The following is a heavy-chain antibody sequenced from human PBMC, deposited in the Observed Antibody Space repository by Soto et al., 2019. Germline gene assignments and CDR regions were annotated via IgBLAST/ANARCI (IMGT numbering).Heavy chain of an antibody. CDR2: ISYDGSNK. V-gene: IGHV3-30-3*01. J-gene: IGHJ6*02. D-gene: IGHD1-20*01. Sequence: PGGSLRLSCAASGFTFSSYAMHWVRQAPGKGLEWVAVISYDGSNKYYADSVKGRFTISRDNSKNTLYLQMNSLRAEDTAVYYCARDGPTSEWYKWNVGLYYYYGMDVWGQGTTVTVSS. CDR1: GFTFSSYA. CDR3: ARDGPTSEWYKWNVGLYYYYGMDV.